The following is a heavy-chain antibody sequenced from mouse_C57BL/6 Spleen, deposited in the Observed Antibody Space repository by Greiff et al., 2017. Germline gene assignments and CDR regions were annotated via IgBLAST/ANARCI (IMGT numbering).Heavy chain of an antibody. D-gene: IGHD2-3*01. CDR3: ARDGYILRYFDV. J-gene: IGHJ1*03. V-gene: IGHV1-82*01. Sequence: QVQLQQSGPELVKPGASVKISCKASGYAFSSSWMNWVKQRPGKGLEWIGRLYPGDGDTNYNGKFKGKATLTADKSSSTAYMQLSSLTSEDSAVYFCARDGYILRYFDVWGTGTTVTVSS. CDR2: LYPGDGDT. CDR1: GYAFSSSW.